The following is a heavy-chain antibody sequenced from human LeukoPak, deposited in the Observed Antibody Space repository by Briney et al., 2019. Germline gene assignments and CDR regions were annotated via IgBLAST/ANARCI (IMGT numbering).Heavy chain of an antibody. Sequence: SQTLTLTCAISGDSVSSNSATWNRITQSQSIDLEWLVRTYYKSKWYKDYAVSVKSLITVNPDTSKNQFSLQLNYVTLEDTDVYYCARDLTYGSSWYGELSAFDIWGQGKMVTVSS. CDR1: GDSVSSNSAT. CDR3: ARDLTYGSSWYGELSAFDI. J-gene: IGHJ3*02. CDR2: TYYKSKWYK. D-gene: IGHD6-13*01. V-gene: IGHV6-1*01.